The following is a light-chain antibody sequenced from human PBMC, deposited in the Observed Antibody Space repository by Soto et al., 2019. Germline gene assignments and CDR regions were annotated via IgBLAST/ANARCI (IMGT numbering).Light chain of an antibody. J-gene: IGKJ1*01. V-gene: IGKV1-39*01. CDR1: QSISSY. CDR3: QQSYSTPRT. Sequence: DIQMTQSPSSLSASVGDRVTITCRASQSISSYLNWYQQKPGKAPKLLIYGASSLQSGVPSRFSGSGSETDFTFTISSLQPGDFATYYCQQSYSTPRTFGQGTKVEIK. CDR2: GAS.